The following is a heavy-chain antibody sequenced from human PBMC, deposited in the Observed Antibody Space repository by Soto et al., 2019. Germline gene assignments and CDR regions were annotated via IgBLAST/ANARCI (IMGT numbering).Heavy chain of an antibody. V-gene: IGHV3-33*01. CDR1: GFTFSSYG. D-gene: IGHD4-17*01. CDR2: IWYDGSNK. CDR3: ARADTVTTAQIDY. Sequence: GGSLRLSCAASGFTFSSYGMHWVRQAPGKGLEWVAVIWYDGSNKYYADSVKGRFTISRDNSKNTLYLQMNSLRAEDTAVYYCARADTVTTAQIDYWGQGTLVTVYS. J-gene: IGHJ4*02.